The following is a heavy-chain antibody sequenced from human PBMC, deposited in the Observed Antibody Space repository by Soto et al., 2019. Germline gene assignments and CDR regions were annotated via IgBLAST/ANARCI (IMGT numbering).Heavy chain of an antibody. CDR1: GFSFSNYE. CDR2: ISTTSTT. Sequence: EVQLVESGGGLVQPGGSLRLSCAASGFSFSNYEMNWVRQAPGKGLEWVSFISTTSTTYYADSVKGRFTFSRDNAKNSLFLQMNSLRAEDTAVYYCARGYSIGYGFDYWGQGTLVTVSS. CDR3: ARGYSIGYGFDY. D-gene: IGHD5-18*01. J-gene: IGHJ4*02. V-gene: IGHV3-48*03.